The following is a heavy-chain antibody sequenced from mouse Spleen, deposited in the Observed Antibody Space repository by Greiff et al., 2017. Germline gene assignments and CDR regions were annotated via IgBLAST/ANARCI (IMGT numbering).Heavy chain of an antibody. D-gene: IGHD2-13*01. CDR3: ARGDSWFAY. J-gene: IGHJ3*01. CDR1: GFTFSSYA. V-gene: IGHV5-9*04. CDR2: ISSGGGNT. Sequence: DVKLVESGGGLVKLGGSLKLSWAASGFTFSSYAMSWVRQTPEKRLEWVATISSGGGNTYYPDSVKGRFTISRDNAKNTLYLQMSSLKSEDTAMYYCARGDSWFAYWGQGTLVTVSA.